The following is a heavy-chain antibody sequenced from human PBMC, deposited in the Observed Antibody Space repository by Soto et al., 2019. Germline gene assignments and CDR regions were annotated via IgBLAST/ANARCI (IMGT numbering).Heavy chain of an antibody. CDR2: INPSGGST. CDR1: GYTFTSYY. Sequence: ASVKVSCKASGYTFTSYYMHWVRQAPGQGLEWMGIINPSGGSTSYAQKFQGRVTMTRDTSTSTVYMELSSLRSEDTAVYYCARDSSVVRGVIIIKANNWFDPWGQGTLVTVSS. J-gene: IGHJ5*02. CDR3: ARDSSVVRGVIIIKANNWFDP. D-gene: IGHD3-10*01. V-gene: IGHV1-46*01.